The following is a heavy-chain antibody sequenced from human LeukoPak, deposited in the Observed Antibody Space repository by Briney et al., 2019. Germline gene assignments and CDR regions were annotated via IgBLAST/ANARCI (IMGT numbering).Heavy chain of an antibody. D-gene: IGHD3-16*01. Sequence: GGSLRLSCAASGFSFSDHYMDWVRQAPGKGLEWVGRSRNKVNSYTTEYAASVEGRFTISRDDSRNALYLQMNSLKIEDTAVYYCARDLGSWGQGTLVTVSS. V-gene: IGHV3-72*01. J-gene: IGHJ5*02. CDR2: SRNKVNSYTT. CDR1: GFSFSDHY. CDR3: ARDLGS.